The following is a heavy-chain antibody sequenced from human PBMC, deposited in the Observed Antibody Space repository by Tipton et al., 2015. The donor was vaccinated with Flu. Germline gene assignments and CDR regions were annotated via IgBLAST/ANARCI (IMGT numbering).Heavy chain of an antibody. D-gene: IGHD3-22*01. Sequence: LRLSCTVSGGSISSGGYYWSWIRQHTGKGLERIGYIYYSGSTYYNPSLKSRVTISVDTSKNQFSLKLSSVTAADTAVYYCARGTFRRDSSDDAFDIWGQGTMVTVSS. V-gene: IGHV4-31*03. CDR1: GGSISSGGYY. CDR3: ARGTFRRDSSDDAFDI. J-gene: IGHJ3*02. CDR2: IYYSGST.